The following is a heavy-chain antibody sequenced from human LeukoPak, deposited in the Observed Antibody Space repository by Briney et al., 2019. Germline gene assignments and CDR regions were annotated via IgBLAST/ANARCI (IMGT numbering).Heavy chain of an antibody. CDR3: AKVLRGLAYYGDYSD. CDR2: ISGSGGST. J-gene: IGHJ4*02. D-gene: IGHD4-17*01. V-gene: IGHV3-23*01. CDR1: GFTFSSYA. Sequence: GGSLRLSCAASGFTFSSYAMTWVRQAPGKGLEWVSSISGSGGSTYYADSVKGRFTISKSNSKNTVYLQMNSLRAEDTAVYYCAKVLRGLAYYGDYSDWGQGTLVTVST.